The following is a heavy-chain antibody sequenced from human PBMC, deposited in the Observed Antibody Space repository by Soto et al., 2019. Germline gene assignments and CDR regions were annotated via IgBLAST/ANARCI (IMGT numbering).Heavy chain of an antibody. CDR1: GGSFSGYY. Sequence: QVQLQQWGAGLLKPSETLSLTCAVYGGSFSGYYWSWIRQPPGKGLEWIGEINHSGSTNYNPSLKRRVIISVDTSKNQFSLKLSSVTAADTALYYCARGHQRRYDFWSGYYGGGWFDPWGQGTLVTVSS. D-gene: IGHD3-3*01. CDR2: INHSGST. V-gene: IGHV4-34*01. J-gene: IGHJ5*02. CDR3: ARGHQRRYDFWSGYYGGGWFDP.